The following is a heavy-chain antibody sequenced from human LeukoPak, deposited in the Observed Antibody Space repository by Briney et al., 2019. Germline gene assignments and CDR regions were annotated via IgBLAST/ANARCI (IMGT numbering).Heavy chain of an antibody. Sequence: AGSLRLSCAASGFTFSSYGMNWVRQAPGKGLEWVAGIIGRGESIYYAGSMKGRFTISRDNSKNTLYLQMNSLRAEDTAVYYCAKDRRLAAFDYGGQGTLVTVSS. D-gene: IGHD6-25*01. J-gene: IGHJ4*02. CDR1: GFTFSSYG. CDR3: AKDRRLAAFDY. CDR2: IIGRGESI. V-gene: IGHV3-23*01.